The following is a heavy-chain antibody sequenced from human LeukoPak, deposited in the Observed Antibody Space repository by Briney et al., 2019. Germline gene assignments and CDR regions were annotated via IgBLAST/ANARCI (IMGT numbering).Heavy chain of an antibody. D-gene: IGHD3-22*01. V-gene: IGHV4-34*01. CDR1: GGSFSGYY. CDR2: INHSGST. Sequence: PSETLSLTCAVYGGSFSGYYWSWIRQPPGKGLEWIGEINHSGSTNYNPSLKSRVTISVDTSKNQFSLKLSSVTAADTAVYYCARVHSSGYYRPYGMDVWGQGTTVTLSS. J-gene: IGHJ6*02. CDR3: ARVHSSGYYRPYGMDV.